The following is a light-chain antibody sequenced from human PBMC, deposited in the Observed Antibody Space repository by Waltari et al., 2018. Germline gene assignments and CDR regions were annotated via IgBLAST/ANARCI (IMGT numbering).Light chain of an antibody. V-gene: IGKV1-39*01. Sequence: DIQMTQSPSSLSASVGDRVTITCRASQSIDKNYLGWYQQKPGKAPKLLIYSASTLQSGVPSRFSCSGSGTDFTLTISSLQPEDFATYYCQQSHTTPRFSFGGGTKVDIK. CDR1: QSIDKNY. CDR2: SAS. J-gene: IGKJ4*01. CDR3: QQSHTTPRFS.